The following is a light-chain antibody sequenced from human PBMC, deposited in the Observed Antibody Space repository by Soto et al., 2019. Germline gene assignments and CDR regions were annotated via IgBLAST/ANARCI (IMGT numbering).Light chain of an antibody. CDR2: NVN. CDR3: HAYDHLNPYV. Sequence: NFMLTQPHSVAGSPGKTVTISCTRSSGSIASNYVEWYQQRPGSSPTIVILNVNQRPSRVPDRFSGSIDSSSNSASHSISALKSEDKAYYFCHAYDHLNPYVFSTGTALTVL. J-gene: IGLJ1*01. V-gene: IGLV6-57*01. CDR1: SGSIASNY.